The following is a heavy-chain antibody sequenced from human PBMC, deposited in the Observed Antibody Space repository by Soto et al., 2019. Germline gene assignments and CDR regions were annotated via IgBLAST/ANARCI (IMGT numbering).Heavy chain of an antibody. CDR3: ARQVVPAAMPMPDPQNWFDP. D-gene: IGHD2-2*01. Sequence: GESLKISCKGSGYSFTSYWISWVRQMPGKGLECMGRIDPSDSYTNYSPSFQGHVTISADKSISTAYLQWSSLKASDTAMYYCARQVVPAAMPMPDPQNWFDPWGQGTLVTVSS. CDR1: GYSFTSYW. CDR2: IDPSDSYT. V-gene: IGHV5-10-1*01. J-gene: IGHJ5*02.